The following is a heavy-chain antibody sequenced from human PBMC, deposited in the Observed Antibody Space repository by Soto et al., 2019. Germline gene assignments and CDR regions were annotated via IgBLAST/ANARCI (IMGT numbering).Heavy chain of an antibody. CDR2: ISSSSSYI. CDR3: ARAPYSSSWYCDY. V-gene: IGHV3-21*01. Sequence: PGWSLRLYCAASGFNVSNNYMTRVRQAPGDGQGLRRGLEWVSSISSSSSYIYYADSVKGRFTISRDNAKNSLYLQMNSLRAEDTAVYYCARAPYSSSWYCDYWGQGTLVTVSS. J-gene: IGHJ4*02. CDR1: GFNVSNNY. D-gene: IGHD6-13*01.